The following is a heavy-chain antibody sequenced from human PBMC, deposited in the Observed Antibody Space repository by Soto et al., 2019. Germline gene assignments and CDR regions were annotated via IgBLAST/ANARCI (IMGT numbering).Heavy chain of an antibody. Sequence: AASVKVSCKASGYTFTIYGISWVLQAPGQGLEWMGWISAYNGNTNYAQKLQGRVTMTTDTSTSTAYMELRSLRSDDTAVYYCARDKGEDYYFWSGYQTPRYYYYGRDVWGQGTTGTVAS. V-gene: IGHV1-18*01. J-gene: IGHJ6*02. D-gene: IGHD3-3*01. CDR2: ISAYNGNT. CDR1: GYTFTIYG. CDR3: ARDKGEDYYFWSGYQTPRYYYYGRDV.